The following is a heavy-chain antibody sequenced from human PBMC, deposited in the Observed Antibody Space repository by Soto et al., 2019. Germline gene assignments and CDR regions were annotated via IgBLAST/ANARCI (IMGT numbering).Heavy chain of an antibody. V-gene: IGHV3-48*03. CDR3: ARETSRVRGHYGMDV. Sequence: PGGSLRLSCAASGFTFSSYEMDWVRQAPGKGLEWVSYISSSGSTIHYADSVKGRFTISRDNAKNSLYLQMNSLRAEDTAVYYCARETSRVRGHYGMDVWGQGTTVTVSS. J-gene: IGHJ6*02. CDR2: ISSSGSTI. D-gene: IGHD3-10*01. CDR1: GFTFSSYE.